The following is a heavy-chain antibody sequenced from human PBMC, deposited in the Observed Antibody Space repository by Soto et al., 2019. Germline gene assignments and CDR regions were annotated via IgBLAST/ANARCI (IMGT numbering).Heavy chain of an antibody. D-gene: IGHD3-9*01. V-gene: IGHV4-34*01. CDR1: GGSFSGYY. Sequence: SETLSLTCAVYGGSFSGYYWSWIRQPPGKGLEWIGEINHSGSTNYNPSLKSRVTISVDTSKNQFSLKLSSVTAADTAVYYCARGRGYYAILTGSHGGYLGYWGQGTLVTVS. CDR2: INHSGST. CDR3: ARGRGYYAILTGSHGGYLGY. J-gene: IGHJ4*02.